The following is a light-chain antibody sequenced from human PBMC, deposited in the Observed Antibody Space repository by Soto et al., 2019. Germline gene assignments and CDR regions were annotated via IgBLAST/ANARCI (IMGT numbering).Light chain of an antibody. V-gene: IGKV3-20*01. J-gene: IGKJ1*01. CDR3: QHYTSSLWT. CDR1: QDVSSAS. Sequence: ETMLNQYPGNQSLSPGERATLSCRASQDVSSASLAWYQQRPGQAPRLLIYGAVSRATGIPDRFSGSGSGTDFSLTCSRREPEDFAVYYCQHYTSSLWTFGQGTKVDIK. CDR2: GAV.